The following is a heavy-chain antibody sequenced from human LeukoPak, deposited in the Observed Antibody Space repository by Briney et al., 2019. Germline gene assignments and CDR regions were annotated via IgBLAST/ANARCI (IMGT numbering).Heavy chain of an antibody. V-gene: IGHV1-46*01. CDR2: INPSGDST. D-gene: IGHD4-17*01. J-gene: IGHJ4*02. Sequence: ASVKVSCKASGYTFTGYYMHWVRQAPGQGLEWMGIINPSGDSTSYAQKFQGRVTMTRDTSTSTVYMELSSLRSEDTAVYYCAREGAHGDYARSFDYWGQGTLVTVSS. CDR1: GYTFTGYY. CDR3: AREGAHGDYARSFDY.